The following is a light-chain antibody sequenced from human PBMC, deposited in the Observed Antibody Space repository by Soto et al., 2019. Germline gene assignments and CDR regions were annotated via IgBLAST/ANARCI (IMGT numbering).Light chain of an antibody. V-gene: IGKV1-5*01. J-gene: IGKJ1*01. CDR1: QSISSW. Sequence: DFPMTQSPSTLSASVGDRVTITCRASQSISSWLAWYQQKPGKAPKLLIYDASSLESGVPSRFRGSGSGTEFTLTISSLQPDDFATYYCQQYNSYSWTFGQGTKVEIK. CDR2: DAS. CDR3: QQYNSYSWT.